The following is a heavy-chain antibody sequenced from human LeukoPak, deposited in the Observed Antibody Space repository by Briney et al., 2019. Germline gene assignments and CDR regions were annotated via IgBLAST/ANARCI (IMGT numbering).Heavy chain of an antibody. CDR1: GFTFSSYA. V-gene: IGHV3-30*04. CDR3: ARDPRRRAYVMDV. Sequence: PGGSLRLSCAASGFTFSSYAMHWVRQAPGKGLEWVAIISSDGSFKYYADSVKGRFTISRDNSKNTLYLQMNSLRDEDTAVYYCARDPRRRAYVMDVWGQGTTVTVSS. CDR2: ISSDGSFK. J-gene: IGHJ6*02.